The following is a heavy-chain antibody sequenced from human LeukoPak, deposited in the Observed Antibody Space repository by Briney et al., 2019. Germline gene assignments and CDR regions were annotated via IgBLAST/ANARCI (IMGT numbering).Heavy chain of an antibody. D-gene: IGHD3-22*01. CDR1: GGSISSSPQS. Sequence: SETLSLTCTVSGGSISSSPQSWGWIRQPPGKGLEWIGSIHYSGSTYYNPSLKSRVTISVDTSKNQFSLRLYSVTAADTAVYYCARGKKDTMIVVVMFAAFDIWGQGTMVTVSS. CDR2: IHYSGST. J-gene: IGHJ3*02. CDR3: ARGKKDTMIVVVMFAAFDI. V-gene: IGHV4-39*01.